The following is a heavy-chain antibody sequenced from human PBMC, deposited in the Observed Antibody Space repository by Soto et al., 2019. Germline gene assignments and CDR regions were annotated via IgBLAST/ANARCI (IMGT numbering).Heavy chain of an antibody. Sequence: ASVKVSCKASGYTFTSYYMYWVRQAPGQGLEWMGIINPSGGSTSYAQKFQGRVTMTRDTSTSTVYMELSSLRSEDTAVYYCARVTERRAEFDYWGQGTLVTVSS. D-gene: IGHD1-1*01. J-gene: IGHJ4*02. CDR2: INPSGGST. V-gene: IGHV1-46*01. CDR3: ARVTERRAEFDY. CDR1: GYTFTSYY.